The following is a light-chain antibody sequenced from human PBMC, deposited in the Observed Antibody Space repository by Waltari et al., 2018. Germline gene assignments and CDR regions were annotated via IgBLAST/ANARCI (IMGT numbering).Light chain of an antibody. J-gene: IGKJ1*01. V-gene: IGKV1-12*01. CDR3: QQGRNFPWT. CDR1: QDINTG. CDR2: AAA. Sequence: DIQMTQSPSSVSGSVGDRVTINCRASQDINTGVVWYQQKPGKAPRVLIYAAATLQSGVPSRFSGSGSVTDFNFTINSLQPEDSATYYCQQGRNFPWTFGQGTKV.